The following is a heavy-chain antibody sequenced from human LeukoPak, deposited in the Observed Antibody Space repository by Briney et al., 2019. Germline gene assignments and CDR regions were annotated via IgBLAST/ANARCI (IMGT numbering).Heavy chain of an antibody. J-gene: IGHJ4*02. CDR3: AKRGGYETMAAFDY. D-gene: IGHD3-10*01. Sequence: GESLRLSCAASGFTFSTYAMSWVRQAPGKGLEWVSAISPGGTDTYYADSVKGRFTISRDNSKNTLFLQMNSLRVEDTAVYYCAKRGGYETMAAFDYWGQGTLVTVSS. CDR2: ISPGGTDT. V-gene: IGHV3-23*01. CDR1: GFTFSTYA.